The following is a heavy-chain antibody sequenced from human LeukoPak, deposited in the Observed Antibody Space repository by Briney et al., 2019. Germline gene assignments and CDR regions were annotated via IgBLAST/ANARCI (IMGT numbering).Heavy chain of an antibody. CDR1: GFTFSSYG. CDR2: IWYDGSNK. Sequence: GGSLRLSCAASGFTFSSYGMHWVRQAPGKGLEWVAVIWYDGSNKYYADSVKGRFTISRDNSKNTLYVQMNSLRAEDTAVYYCAKDYPVPAVWGKGTTVTVSS. CDR3: AKDYPVPAV. D-gene: IGHD2-2*01. J-gene: IGHJ6*04. V-gene: IGHV3-33*06.